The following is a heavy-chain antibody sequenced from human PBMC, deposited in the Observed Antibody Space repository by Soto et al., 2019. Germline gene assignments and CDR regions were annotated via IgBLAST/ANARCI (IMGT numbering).Heavy chain of an antibody. J-gene: IGHJ6*02. CDR3: ARSQGSSTSLEIYYYYYYGMDV. D-gene: IGHD2-2*01. V-gene: IGHV1-69*01. Sequence: QVQLVQSGAEVKKPGSSVKVSCKASGGTFSSYAISWVRQAPGQGLEWMGGIIPGTANYAQKFQGRVTITADESTSTAYMELRSLRSEDTAVYYCARSQGSSTSLEIYYYYYYGMDVWGQGTTVTVSS. CDR1: GGTFSSYA. CDR2: IIPGTA.